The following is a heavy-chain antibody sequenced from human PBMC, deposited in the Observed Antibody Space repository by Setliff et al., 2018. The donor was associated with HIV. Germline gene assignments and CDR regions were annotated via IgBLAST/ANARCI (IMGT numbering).Heavy chain of an antibody. Sequence: SETLSLTCAVSGYSISSGYYWGWIRQPPGKGLEWIGSIYHSGSTYYNPSLKSRVTISVDTSKNQFPLKLSSVTAADTAVYYCARRRDFDYWGQGTLVTVSS. CDR3: ARRRDFDY. V-gene: IGHV4-38-2*01. CDR2: IYHSGST. J-gene: IGHJ4*02. CDR1: GYSISSGYY.